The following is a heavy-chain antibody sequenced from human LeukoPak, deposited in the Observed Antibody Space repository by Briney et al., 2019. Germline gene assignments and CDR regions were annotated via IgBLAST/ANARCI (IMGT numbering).Heavy chain of an antibody. CDR1: GYTFTGYY. CDR3: ARGTERWPIQFDY. Sequence: ASVKVSRKASGYTFTGYYMHWVRQAPGQGLEWMGWINPNSGGTNYAQKFQGRVTMTRDTSISTAYMEMSRLRYDDTAVYLCARGTERWPIQFDYWGQGTLVTVSS. CDR2: INPNSGGT. D-gene: IGHD5-24*01. J-gene: IGHJ4*02. V-gene: IGHV1-2*02.